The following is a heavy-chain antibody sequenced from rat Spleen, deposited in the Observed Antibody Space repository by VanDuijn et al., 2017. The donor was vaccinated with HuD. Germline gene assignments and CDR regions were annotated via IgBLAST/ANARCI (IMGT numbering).Heavy chain of an antibody. D-gene: IGHD1-2*01. CDR1: GFTFSSYW. Sequence: EVQLVESGGGLVQPGRSLKLSCAASGFTFSSYWMYWIRQAPGKGLEWIASIINTGGSTYYPDSVKGRFTISRDNAKSTLYLQMNSLRSEDTATYYCTRSAAISRGYVMDAWGQGASVTVSS. J-gene: IGHJ4*01. V-gene: IGHV5-31*01. CDR3: TRSAAISRGYVMDA. CDR2: IINTGGST.